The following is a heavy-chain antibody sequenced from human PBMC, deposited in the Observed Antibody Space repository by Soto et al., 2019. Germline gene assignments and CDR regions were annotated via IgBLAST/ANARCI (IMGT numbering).Heavy chain of an antibody. Sequence: GGSLRLSCAASGFTFSSYSMNWVRQAPGKGLEWVSGISGSSSGTYYTDSVKGRFTISRDNSKNTVYLQMNSLRGEDTAVYYCAKDRSENFWVYYYAMDVWGQGTAVTVSS. CDR1: GFTFSSYS. CDR2: ISGSSSGT. V-gene: IGHV3-21*04. CDR3: AKDRSENFWVYYYAMDV. J-gene: IGHJ6*02. D-gene: IGHD6-19*01.